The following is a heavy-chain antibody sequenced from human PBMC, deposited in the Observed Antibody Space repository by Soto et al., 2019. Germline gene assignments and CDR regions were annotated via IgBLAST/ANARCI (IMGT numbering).Heavy chain of an antibody. Sequence: QVQLVQSGAEVKKPGASVKVSCKASGYTFTSYGISWARQAPGQGLEWMGWISAYYGNTKYSQKFQGRVSITRDTSASTAYMELSSLRSEDTAVYYCARGIIVGGWYPYYFDYWGQGTLVTVSS. CDR3: ARGIIVGGWYPYYFDY. J-gene: IGHJ4*02. CDR1: GYTFTSYG. V-gene: IGHV1-18*01. D-gene: IGHD6-19*01. CDR2: ISAYYGNT.